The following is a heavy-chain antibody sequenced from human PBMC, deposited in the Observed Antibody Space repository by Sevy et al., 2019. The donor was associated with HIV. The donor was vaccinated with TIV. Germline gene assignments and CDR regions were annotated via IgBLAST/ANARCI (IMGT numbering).Heavy chain of an antibody. D-gene: IGHD6-13*01. J-gene: IGHJ6*02. CDR3: ATRTLGSSFYYYYGMDV. CDR2: ISGSGRYT. CDR1: GFTFSSYT. V-gene: IGHV3-23*01. Sequence: GGSLRLSCAASGFTFSSYTMSWVRQAPGKGLEWVSAISGSGRYTYDADSVKGRFTLSRDNSKNTLYLQMNSLRAEDTAVYYCATRTLGSSFYYYYGMDVWGHGTTVTVSS.